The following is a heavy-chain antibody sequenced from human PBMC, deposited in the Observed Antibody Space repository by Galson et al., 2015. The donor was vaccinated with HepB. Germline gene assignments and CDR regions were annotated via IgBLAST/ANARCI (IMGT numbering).Heavy chain of an antibody. CDR1: GFTFSSYA. D-gene: IGHD6-13*01. Sequence: SLRLSCAASGFTFSSYAMHWVRQAPGKGLEYVSAISSNGGSTYYADSVKGRFTISRDNSKNTLYLQMSSLRAEDTAVYYCVKGEGGSSWFSLDYYHGMDVWGQGTTVTVSS. CDR3: VKGEGGSSWFSLDYYHGMDV. J-gene: IGHJ6*02. V-gene: IGHV3-64D*06. CDR2: ISSNGGST.